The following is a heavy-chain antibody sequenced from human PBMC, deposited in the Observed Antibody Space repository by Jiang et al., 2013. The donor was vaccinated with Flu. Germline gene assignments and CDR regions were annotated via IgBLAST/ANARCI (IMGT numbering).Heavy chain of an antibody. D-gene: IGHD1-1*01. J-gene: IGHJ5*02. Sequence: GAEVKKPGESLKISCKGSGYSFTSYWIGWVRQMPGKGLEWMGIIYPGDSDTRYSPSFQGQVTISADKSISTAYLQWSSLKASDTAMYYCARHIGHNWNDGPSGWFDPWGQGTLVTVSS. CDR3: ARHIGHNWNDGPSGWFDP. CDR1: GYSFTSYW. V-gene: IGHV5-51*01. CDR2: IYPGDSDT.